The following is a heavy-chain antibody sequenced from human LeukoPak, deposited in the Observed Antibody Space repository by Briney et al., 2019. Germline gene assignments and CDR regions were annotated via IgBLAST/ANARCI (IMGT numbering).Heavy chain of an antibody. CDR2: ISSSSSYI. Sequence: PGGSLRLSCAASGFTFSSYSMNWVRQAPGKGLEWVSSISSSSSYIYYADSVKGRFTISRDNAKNSLYLQMNSLRAEDTAVYYCARAHSLRYFDWGDFDYWGQGTLVTVSS. V-gene: IGHV3-21*01. D-gene: IGHD3-9*01. CDR1: GFTFSSYS. J-gene: IGHJ4*02. CDR3: ARAHSLRYFDWGDFDY.